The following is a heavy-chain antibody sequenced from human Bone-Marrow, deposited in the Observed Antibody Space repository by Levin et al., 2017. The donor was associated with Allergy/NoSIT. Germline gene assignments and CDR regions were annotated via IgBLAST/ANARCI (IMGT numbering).Heavy chain of an antibody. CDR2: ISGSGGST. J-gene: IGHJ4*02. Sequence: LSLTCAASGFTFSSYAMSWVRQAPGKGLEWVSAISGSGGSTYYADSVKGRFTISRDNSKNTLYLQMNSLRAEDTAVYYCAKAGIGGWFGEFLSYWGQGTLVTVSS. V-gene: IGHV3-23*01. CDR1: GFTFSSYA. D-gene: IGHD3-10*01. CDR3: AKAGIGGWFGEFLSY.